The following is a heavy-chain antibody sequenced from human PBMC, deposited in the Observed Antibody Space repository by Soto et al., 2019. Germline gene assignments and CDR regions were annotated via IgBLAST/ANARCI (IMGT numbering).Heavy chain of an antibody. CDR2: IIPIFGTA. V-gene: IGHV1-69*12. Sequence: QVQLVQSGAEVKKPGSSVKVSCKASGGTFSSYAISWVRQAPGQGLEWMGGIIPIFGTANYAQKFQGRVTITADESTSTAYMELSSLRSEDTAVYYCARVTPFRDGYNYYYYGMDVWGQGTTVTVSS. D-gene: IGHD5-12*01. CDR3: ARVTPFRDGYNYYYYGMDV. CDR1: GGTFSSYA. J-gene: IGHJ6*02.